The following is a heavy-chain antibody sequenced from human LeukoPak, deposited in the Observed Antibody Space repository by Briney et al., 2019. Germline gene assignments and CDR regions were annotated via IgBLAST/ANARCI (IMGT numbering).Heavy chain of an antibody. CDR1: GGSISSYY. Sequence: SETLSLTCTVSGGSISSYYWSWIRQPPGKGLEWIGYIYYSGSTSYSPSLRSRVTISVDTSKNQFSLKLSSVTAADTAVYYCAGHEGYDILTGYSYYFDYWGQGTLVTVPS. CDR2: IYYSGST. D-gene: IGHD3-9*01. J-gene: IGHJ4*02. V-gene: IGHV4-59*08. CDR3: AGHEGYDILTGYSYYFDY.